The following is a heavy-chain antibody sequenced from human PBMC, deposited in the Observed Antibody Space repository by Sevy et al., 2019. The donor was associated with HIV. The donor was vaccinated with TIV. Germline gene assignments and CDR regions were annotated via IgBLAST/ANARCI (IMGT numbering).Heavy chain of an antibody. J-gene: IGHJ5*02. CDR2: IYSDGST. CDR3: AKAPPIVVVPAAIPEKYNWFDP. V-gene: IGHV3-66*01. CDR1: GFSVNSNY. Sequence: GGSLRLSCAASGFSVNSNYMTWVRQAPGKGLDWVSIIYSDGSTKYADALKGRFTISRDNSKNTMYLQMNSLRVEDTAVYYCAKAPPIVVVPAAIPEKYNWFDPWGQGTLVTVSS. D-gene: IGHD2-2*02.